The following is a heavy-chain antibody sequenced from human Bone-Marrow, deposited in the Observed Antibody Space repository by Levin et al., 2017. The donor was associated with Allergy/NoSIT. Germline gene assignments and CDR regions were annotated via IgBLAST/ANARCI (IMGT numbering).Heavy chain of an antibody. J-gene: IGHJ4*02. CDR2: ISGSGGST. Sequence: LSLTCAASGFPFSSYAMSWVRQAPGGGLEWVSGISGSGGSTYYADSVKGRFTISRDNSKNTLYVQMNSLRVEDTAVYYCAKLGGYSDSGYWGQGTLVTVSS. V-gene: IGHV3-23*01. CDR3: AKLGGYSDSGY. CDR1: GFPFSSYA. D-gene: IGHD3-22*01.